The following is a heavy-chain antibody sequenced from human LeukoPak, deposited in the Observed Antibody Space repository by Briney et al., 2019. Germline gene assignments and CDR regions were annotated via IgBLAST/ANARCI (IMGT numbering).Heavy chain of an antibody. V-gene: IGHV4-34*01. J-gene: IGHJ4*02. CDR1: GGSFSGYY. D-gene: IGHD2-2*01. CDR2: INHSGST. CDR3: ARGCSSTSCYALLDY. Sequence: PSETLSLTCAVYGGSFSGYYWSWIRQPPGKGLEWIWEINHSGSTNYNPSLKSRVTISVDTSKNQFSLKLSSVTAADTAVYYCARGCSSTSCYALLDYWGQGTLVTVSS.